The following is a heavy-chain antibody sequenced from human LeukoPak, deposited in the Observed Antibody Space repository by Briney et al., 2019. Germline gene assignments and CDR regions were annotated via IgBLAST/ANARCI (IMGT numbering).Heavy chain of an antibody. CDR3: ATGETRIMITFGGVGPFDY. CDR2: FDPEDGET. Sequence: ASVNVSFKVSGYTLTELSMHWVRQAPGKGGEGMGGFDPEDGETIYAQKFQGRVTMTEDTSTDTAYMELSSLRSEDTAVYYCATGETRIMITFGGVGPFDYWGQGTLVTVSS. J-gene: IGHJ4*02. CDR1: GYTLTELS. D-gene: IGHD3-16*01. V-gene: IGHV1-24*01.